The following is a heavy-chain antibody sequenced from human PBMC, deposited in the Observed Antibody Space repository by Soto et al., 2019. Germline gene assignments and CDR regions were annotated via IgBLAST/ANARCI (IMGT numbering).Heavy chain of an antibody. J-gene: IGHJ4*02. CDR1: GFSFGSYA. CDR2: ISGSDGKT. Sequence: PRLSCAASGFSFGSYALSWVRQAPGKGLEWVSTISGSDGKTFYADSVKGRFSISRDTSQSTLYLQMNSLRADDTAMYYCARWSYLDYWGQGTRVTVSS. D-gene: IGHD3-3*01. CDR3: ARWSYLDY. V-gene: IGHV3-23*01.